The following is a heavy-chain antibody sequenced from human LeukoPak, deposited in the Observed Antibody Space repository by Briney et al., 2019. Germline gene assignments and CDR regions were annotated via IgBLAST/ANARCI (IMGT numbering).Heavy chain of an antibody. V-gene: IGHV3-13*01. J-gene: IGHJ6*02. CDR2: IAPSGDT. CDR3: ARDYGFWTTYYYYGMDV. D-gene: IGHD3-3*01. CDR1: GFTFSIYD. Sequence: GGSLRLSCAASGFTFSIYDMHWVRQAAGKGLEWVSAIAPSGDTYYSGSVKGRFTISRDNSKNTLYLQMGSLRAEDMAVYYCARDYGFWTTYYYYGMDVWGQGTTVTVSS.